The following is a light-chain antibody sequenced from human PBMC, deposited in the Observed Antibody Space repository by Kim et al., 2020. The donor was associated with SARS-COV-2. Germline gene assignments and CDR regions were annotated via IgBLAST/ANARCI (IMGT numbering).Light chain of an antibody. Sequence: DIQMTQSPSILSASVGDRVTITCRASQRVGGWLAWYQQKPGNAPKLLMYKASTLNSGVPSRFSGSGSGTEFTLTINNLQPDDSASYYCQQYNDNSPTFGQGTKVDIK. CDR3: QQYNDNSPT. J-gene: IGKJ2*01. CDR2: KAS. CDR1: QRVGGW. V-gene: IGKV1-5*03.